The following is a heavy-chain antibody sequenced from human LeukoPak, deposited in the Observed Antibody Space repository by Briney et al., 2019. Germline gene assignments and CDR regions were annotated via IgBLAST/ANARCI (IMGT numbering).Heavy chain of an antibody. Sequence: ASVKVSCKASGYTFTSYAMHWVRQAPGQRLEWMGWINAGNGNTKYSQKFQGRVTITRDTSASTAYMELSSLRSEDTAVYYCARDRISGTGFRAFLDWGQGTLVTVSS. V-gene: IGHV1-3*01. J-gene: IGHJ4*02. CDR3: ARDRISGTGFRAFLD. CDR2: INAGNGNT. CDR1: GYTFTSYA. D-gene: IGHD2-8*02.